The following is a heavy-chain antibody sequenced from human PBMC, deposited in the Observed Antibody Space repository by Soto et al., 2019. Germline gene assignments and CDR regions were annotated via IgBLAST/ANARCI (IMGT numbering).Heavy chain of an antibody. D-gene: IGHD3-10*01. CDR1: GYIFTSYG. V-gene: IGHV1-18*01. CDR2: ISNYNGIT. J-gene: IGHJ4*02. Sequence: QVELVQSGAEVNKPGASVKVSCKASGYIFTSYGISWVRQAPGEGLEWMGWISNYNGITNYAQKVQGRVTLTTDRSTSTAYMELRSLRSDDTAIYYCAESMGGSGTYVSWGQGTLVTVSS. CDR3: AESMGGSGTYVS.